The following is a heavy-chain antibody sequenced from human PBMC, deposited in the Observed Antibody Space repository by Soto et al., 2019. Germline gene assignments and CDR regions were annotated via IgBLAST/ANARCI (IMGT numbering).Heavy chain of an antibody. CDR3: ARDKWGDGYKGVDY. Sequence: QVQLQESGPGLVKPSQTLSLTCTVSGGSISSGGYYWSWIRQHPGKGLEWIGYIYYSGSTYYNPSLTSRVTISVDTSKNQFSLKLSSVTAADTAVYYCARDKWGDGYKGVDYWGQGTLVTVSS. CDR1: GGSISSGGYY. V-gene: IGHV4-31*03. J-gene: IGHJ4*02. D-gene: IGHD5-12*01. CDR2: IYYSGST.